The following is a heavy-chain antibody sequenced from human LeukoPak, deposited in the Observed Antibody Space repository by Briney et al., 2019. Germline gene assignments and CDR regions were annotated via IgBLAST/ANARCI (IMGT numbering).Heavy chain of an antibody. CDR1: GYTFTSYG. CDR3: ARRAYYYDSSGYYHEGPFDY. V-gene: IGHV1-18*01. CDR2: ISAYNGNT. J-gene: IGHJ6*04. D-gene: IGHD3-22*01. Sequence: GASVKVSCKASGYTFTSYGISWVRQAPGQGLEWMGWISAYNGNTNYAQKLQGRVTMTTDTSTSTAYMELRSLRSDDTAVYYCARRAYYYDSSGYYHEGPFDYWGKGTTVTVSS.